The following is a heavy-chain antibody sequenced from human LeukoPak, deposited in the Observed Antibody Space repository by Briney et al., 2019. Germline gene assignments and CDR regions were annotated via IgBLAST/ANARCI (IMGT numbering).Heavy chain of an antibody. J-gene: IGHJ4*02. CDR3: AKSRITGYFDY. Sequence: GGSLRLSCAASGFTFSNYAMTWVRQAPGQGLEWVSTVSGSGATTYYADSVKGRFTISRDNSKNTLYLQMNSLRAEDTAVYYCAKSRITGYFDYWGQGTLVTVSS. CDR1: GFTFSNYA. CDR2: VSGSGATT. D-gene: IGHD3-16*01. V-gene: IGHV3-23*01.